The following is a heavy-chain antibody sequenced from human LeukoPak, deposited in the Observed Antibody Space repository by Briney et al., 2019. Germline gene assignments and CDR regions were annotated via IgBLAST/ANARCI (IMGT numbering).Heavy chain of an antibody. CDR2: INWNGGST. V-gene: IGHV3-20*04. CDR1: GFTFSSYW. D-gene: IGHD3-10*01. Sequence: GGSLRLSCAASGFTFSSYWMSWVRQAPGKGLEWVSGINWNGGSTGYADSVKGRFTISRDNAKNSLYLQMNSLRAEDTALYYCARVPNYYGSGSYYNPDYYYYMDVWGKGTTVTVSS. J-gene: IGHJ6*03. CDR3: ARVPNYYGSGSYYNPDYYYYMDV.